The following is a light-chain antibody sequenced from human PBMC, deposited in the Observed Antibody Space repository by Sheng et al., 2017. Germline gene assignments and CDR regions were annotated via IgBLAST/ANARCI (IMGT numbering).Light chain of an antibody. CDR2: KAS. Sequence: AIRMTQSPSSFSASTGDRVTITCRASQGISSYLAWYQQKPGKAPKLLIYKASTLESGVPSRFSGSGSGTEFTLTISSLQPDDFATYYCQQYSSYIYTFGQGTKLEDQT. J-gene: IGKJ2*01. CDR3: QQYSSYIYT. V-gene: IGKV1-8*01. CDR1: QGISSY.